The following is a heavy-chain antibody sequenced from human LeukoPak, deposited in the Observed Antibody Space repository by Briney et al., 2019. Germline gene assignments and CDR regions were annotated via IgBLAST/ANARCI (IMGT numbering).Heavy chain of an antibody. D-gene: IGHD3-10*01. J-gene: IGHJ3*02. CDR2: IYYRSQWYN. V-gene: IGHV6-1*01. CDR1: GDSVSSASAG. Sequence: SQTLSLTGDISGDSVSSASAGWNWITQSPSRGLGWLGRIYYRSQWYNDDAVSVKSRITINPDTAKNQFSLHLNSVTPDDTALYYCARGGLVRGSLNSLTGFDIWGQGTMVTVSS. CDR3: ARGGLVRGSLNSLTGFDI.